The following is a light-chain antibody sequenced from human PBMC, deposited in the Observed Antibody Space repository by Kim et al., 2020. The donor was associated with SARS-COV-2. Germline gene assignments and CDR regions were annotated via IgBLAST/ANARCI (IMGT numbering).Light chain of an antibody. V-gene: IGKV3-11*01. CDR3: QHRSCWPLT. J-gene: IGKJ4*01. CDR1: QSVSSY. Sequence: EVVLTQSPATLSLSPGERATLSCRASQSVSSYLAWFQQKPGQAPRLLIYEASNRATGIPARFSGSGSGTDFALSINSLEPEDFAVYYCQHRSCWPLTFGGGTKVDIK. CDR2: EAS.